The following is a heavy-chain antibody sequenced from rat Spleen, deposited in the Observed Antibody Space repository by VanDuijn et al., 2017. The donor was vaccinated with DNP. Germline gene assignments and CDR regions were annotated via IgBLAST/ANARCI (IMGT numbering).Heavy chain of an antibody. Sequence: EVQLVESGGGLVLPGWSLRLSCAASGFTFSDYYMAWVRQAPTKGLEWVAYIRYDGGSTYYGDSVKGRFTISRENAKSTLYLQMNSLRSEDMATYYCTRGAGSPYWSFDFWGPGTVVTVSS. D-gene: IGHD5-1*01. CDR1: GFTFSDYY. J-gene: IGHJ1*01. CDR2: IRYDGGST. V-gene: IGHV5-20*01. CDR3: TRGAGSPYWSFDF.